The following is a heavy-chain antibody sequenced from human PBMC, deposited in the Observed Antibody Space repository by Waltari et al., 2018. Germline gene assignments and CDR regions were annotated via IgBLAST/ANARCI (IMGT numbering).Heavy chain of an antibody. CDR2: IYYSGST. V-gene: IGHV4-39*07. J-gene: IGHJ4*02. CDR3: GGIGAGRVPIDY. D-gene: IGHD6-19*01. CDR1: GGSISSSSYY. Sequence: QLQLQESGPGLVKPSETLSLTCTVSGGSISSSSYYWGWIRQPPGKGLEWIGSIYYSGSTYYNPSLKSRVTISVDTSKNQFSLKLSSVTAADTAVYYCGGIGAGRVPIDYWGQGTLVTVSS.